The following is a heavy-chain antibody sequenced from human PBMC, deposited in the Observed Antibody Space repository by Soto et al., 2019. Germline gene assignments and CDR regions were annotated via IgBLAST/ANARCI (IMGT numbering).Heavy chain of an antibody. J-gene: IGHJ5*02. Sequence: QVQLVQSVAEVKKPGSSVKVSCKASGGTFSSYAISWVRQAPGQGLEWMGGIIPIFGTANYAQKFQGRVTIAADKSTSTAYMELGSLRSEDTAVYYCVLAAAGHGGEWFDPWGQGTLVTVSS. CDR1: GGTFSSYA. V-gene: IGHV1-69*06. CDR2: IIPIFGTA. D-gene: IGHD6-13*01. CDR3: VLAAAGHGGEWFDP.